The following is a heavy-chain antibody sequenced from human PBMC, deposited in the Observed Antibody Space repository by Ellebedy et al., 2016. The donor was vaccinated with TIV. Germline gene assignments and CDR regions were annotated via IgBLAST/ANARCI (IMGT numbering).Heavy chain of an antibody. CDR2: ISGYNGNT. CDR3: ARDRRWTTVTTALYYFDY. D-gene: IGHD4-17*01. Sequence: AASVKVSCKASGYIFANYGVSWVRQAPGQGLEWMGGISGYNGNTNYAQRFQGRVTMITDTSTNTAYMELRSLRSDDTAVYFCARDRRWTTVTTALYYFDYWGQGTLVTVSS. J-gene: IGHJ4*02. CDR1: GYIFANYG. V-gene: IGHV1-18*04.